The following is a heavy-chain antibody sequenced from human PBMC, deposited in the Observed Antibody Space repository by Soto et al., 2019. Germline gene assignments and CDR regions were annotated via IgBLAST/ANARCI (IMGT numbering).Heavy chain of an antibody. CDR3: ARDHFRTTVTTTHYYYYGMDV. Sequence: QVQLVQSGAEVKKPGSSVKVSCKASGGTFSSYAISWVRQAPGQGLEWMGGIIPIFGTANYAQKFQGRVTITADESTSTAYMELISLRSEDMAVYYCARDHFRTTVTTTHYYYYGMDVWGQGTTVTVSS. CDR2: IIPIFGTA. J-gene: IGHJ6*02. CDR1: GGTFSSYA. V-gene: IGHV1-69*12. D-gene: IGHD4-4*01.